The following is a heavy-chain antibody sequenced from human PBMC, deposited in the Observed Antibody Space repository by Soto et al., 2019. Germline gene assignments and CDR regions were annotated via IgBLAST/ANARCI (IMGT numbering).Heavy chain of an antibody. CDR1: GLSVSSSD. J-gene: IGHJ6*02. Sequence: VQLEESGGGLIQPGGSLRLSCAASGLSVSSSDMSWVRQAPGKGLEWVSVIYSGGSTHDADSVKGRFTISRDNSKNPVHLQMNSLRVDDTAVYFCSTSSRNEYHFAMDAWGQGTTVIVSS. D-gene: IGHD6-6*01. CDR3: STSSRNEYHFAMDA. CDR2: IYSGGST. V-gene: IGHV3-53*01.